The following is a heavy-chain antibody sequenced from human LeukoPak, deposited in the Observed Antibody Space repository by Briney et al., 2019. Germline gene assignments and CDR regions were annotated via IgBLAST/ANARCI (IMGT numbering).Heavy chain of an antibody. CDR3: ARDGVGYDFWSGYYTGVDY. Sequence: PSETLSLTCAVYGGSFSGYYWSWIRQPPGKGLEWIGEINHSGSTYYNPSLKSRVTISVDTSKNQFSLKLSSVTAADTAVYYCARDGVGYDFWSGYYTGVDYWGQGTLVTVSS. CDR2: INHSGST. D-gene: IGHD3-3*01. V-gene: IGHV4-34*01. J-gene: IGHJ4*02. CDR1: GGSFSGYY.